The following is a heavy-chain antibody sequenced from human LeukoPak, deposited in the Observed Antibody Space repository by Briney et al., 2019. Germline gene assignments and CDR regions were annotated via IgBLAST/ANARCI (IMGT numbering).Heavy chain of an antibody. Sequence: GGSLRLSCAASGFTFPTYAMSWVRQAPGKGLEWVSVISNSGGSTWYADSVKGRFSISRDNFKNTLYLQMNSLRVEDTAVYYCARLVVVPVAAKYDYWGQGTLVTVSS. D-gene: IGHD2-2*01. CDR2: ISNSGGST. J-gene: IGHJ4*02. V-gene: IGHV3-23*01. CDR3: ARLVVVPVAAKYDY. CDR1: GFTFPTYA.